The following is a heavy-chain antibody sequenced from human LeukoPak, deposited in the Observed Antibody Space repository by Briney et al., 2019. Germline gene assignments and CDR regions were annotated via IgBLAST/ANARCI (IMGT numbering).Heavy chain of an antibody. CDR1: GFTVSSNY. CDR2: IYAGGTT. V-gene: IGHV3-53*01. Sequence: GGSLRLSCAASGFTVSSNYMTWLRQAPGKGLEWVSVIYAGGTTYYADSVKGRFTISRDNSKNTVYLQINSLSAEDTAIYYCARETLAGFDYWGQGTLVTVSS. J-gene: IGHJ4*02. D-gene: IGHD6-19*01. CDR3: ARETLAGFDY.